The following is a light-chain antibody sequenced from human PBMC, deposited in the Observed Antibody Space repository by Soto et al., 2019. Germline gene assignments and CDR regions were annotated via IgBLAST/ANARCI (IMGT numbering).Light chain of an antibody. Sequence: QSALTQPASVYRSPGHSITISCPGFSCDVGAYNYVAWYQQYPGTAPKRTIYEVNYRPSDVPHRVACSKSGNTVTLTISDLQAEDEADYYGGSYTRAYTFVFGRVTKVTV. V-gene: IGLV2-14*01. CDR3: GSYTRAYTFV. J-gene: IGLJ1*01. CDR2: EVN. CDR1: SCDVGAYNY.